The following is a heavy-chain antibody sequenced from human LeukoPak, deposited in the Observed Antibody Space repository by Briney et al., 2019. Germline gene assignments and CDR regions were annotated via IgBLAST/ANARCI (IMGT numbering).Heavy chain of an antibody. CDR3: ARDLGSSWYYFDY. CDR2: IWYDGSNK. CDR1: GFTFSSYG. V-gene: IGHV3-33*01. J-gene: IGHJ4*02. Sequence: GRSLRLSCAASGFTFSSYGMHWVRQAPGKGLEWVAVIWYDGSNKYYADSVKGRFTISRDNSKNTLYLQMNSLRAEDTAVCYCARDLGSSWYYFDYWGQGTLVTVSS. D-gene: IGHD6-13*01.